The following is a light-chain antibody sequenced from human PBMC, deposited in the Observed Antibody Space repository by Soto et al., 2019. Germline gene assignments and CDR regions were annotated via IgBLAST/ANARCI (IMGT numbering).Light chain of an antibody. CDR3: QQYHIWPSWT. CDR2: GAS. J-gene: IGKJ1*01. Sequence: EIVMTQSPATLSVSPGERATLSCRASQTVINNLACYQQKPGQAPRLLIYGASTRATDIPARFSGSGSGTDFTLTISSLQSEDFAVYFCQQYHIWPSWTFGQGTKVDNK. V-gene: IGKV3-15*01. CDR1: QTVINN.